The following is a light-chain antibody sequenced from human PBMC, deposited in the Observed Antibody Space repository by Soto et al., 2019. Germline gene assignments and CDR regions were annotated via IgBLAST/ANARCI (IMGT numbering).Light chain of an antibody. Sequence: QSVLTQSPSVSAAPGQKVTISCSGSSSNIGNNYVSWYQQLPRTAPKLLIYDNNKRPPGIPYRFSGSKSGTSGTLDITGLQTGDEADYYCATWDGSLPGEVFGGGTKLTVL. CDR1: SSNIGNNY. CDR3: ATWDGSLPGEV. J-gene: IGLJ2*01. V-gene: IGLV1-51*01. CDR2: DNN.